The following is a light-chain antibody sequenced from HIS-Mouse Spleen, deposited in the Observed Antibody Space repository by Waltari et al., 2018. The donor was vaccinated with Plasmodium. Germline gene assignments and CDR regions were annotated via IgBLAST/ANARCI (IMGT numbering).Light chain of an antibody. V-gene: IGKV1-39*01. CDR2: AAS. Sequence: DIQMTQSPSYLSASVGDRVTITCRASQSISSYLNWYKQKQGKAPKLLIYAASSLQSGVPSRFSGSGSGTDFTLTISSLQPEDFATYYCQQSYSTPWTFGQGTKVEIK. J-gene: IGKJ1*01. CDR3: QQSYSTPWT. CDR1: QSISSY.